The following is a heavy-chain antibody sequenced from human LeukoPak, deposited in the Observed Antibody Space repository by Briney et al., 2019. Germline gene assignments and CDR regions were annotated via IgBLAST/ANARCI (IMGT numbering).Heavy chain of an antibody. J-gene: IGHJ6*04. CDR2: ISSSSSYI. V-gene: IGHV3-21*01. Sequence: GGSLRLSCAASGFTFSGYWMSWVRQAPGKGLEWVSSISSSSSYIYYVDSVKGRFTISRDNAKNSLYLQMNSLRAEDTAVYYCAELGITMIGGVWGKGTTVTISS. CDR1: GFTFSGYW. D-gene: IGHD3-10*02. CDR3: AELGITMIGGV.